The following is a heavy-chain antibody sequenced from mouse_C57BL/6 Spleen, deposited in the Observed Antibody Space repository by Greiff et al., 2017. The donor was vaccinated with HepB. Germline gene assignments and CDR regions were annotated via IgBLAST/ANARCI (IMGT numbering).Heavy chain of an antibody. Sequence: VQGVESGPELVKPGASVKLSCKASGYTFTSYDINWVKQRPGQGLEWIGWIYPRDGSTKYNEKFKGKATLTVDTSSSTAYMELHSLTSEDSAVYFCARSHYGSSIRFDYWGQGTTLTVSS. CDR3: ARSHYGSSIRFDY. CDR2: IYPRDGST. D-gene: IGHD1-1*01. J-gene: IGHJ2*01. CDR1: GYTFTSYD. V-gene: IGHV1-85*01.